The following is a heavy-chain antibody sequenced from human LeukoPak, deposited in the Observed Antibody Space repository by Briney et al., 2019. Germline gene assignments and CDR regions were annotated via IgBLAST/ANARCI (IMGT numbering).Heavy chain of an antibody. J-gene: IGHJ6*03. V-gene: IGHV1-69*06. CDR2: IIPIFGTA. CDR3: ARNPGGYYMDV. Sequence: GASVKVSCKASEGTFSTYAISWVRQAPGQGLEWMGGIIPIFGTANYAQKFQGRVTITADKSTSTAYMELSSLRSEDTAVYYCARNPGGYYMDVWGKGTTVTVSS. CDR1: EGTFSTYA. D-gene: IGHD4-23*01.